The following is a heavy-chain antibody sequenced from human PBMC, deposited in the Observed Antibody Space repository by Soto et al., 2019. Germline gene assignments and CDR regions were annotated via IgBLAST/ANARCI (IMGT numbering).Heavy chain of an antibody. CDR3: DSSGHAYYYYGMDV. Sequence: GGSLRLSCAASGFTFSSCAMGWVRQAPGKGLEWVSDIIDSGGSTYYADSVKGRFTISRDNSKSTLYLQMNSLRAEDTALYYYDSSGHAYYYYGMDVWGQETTVTVSS. D-gene: IGHD3-22*01. CDR2: IIDSGGST. CDR1: GFTFSSCA. V-gene: IGHV3-23*01. J-gene: IGHJ6*02.